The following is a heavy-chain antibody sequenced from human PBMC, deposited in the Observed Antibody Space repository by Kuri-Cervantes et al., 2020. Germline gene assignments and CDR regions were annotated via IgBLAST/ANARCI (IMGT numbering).Heavy chain of an antibody. CDR2: ISSSSSYI. Sequence: GGSLRLSCAASGFTFSSYSMNWVRQAPGKGLEWVSSISSSSSYIYYADSVKGRFTISRDNSKNTLYLQMNSLRAEDTAVYYCARGPDYDFWSGYHYGMDVWGQGTTVTVSS. CDR3: ARGPDYDFWSGYHYGMDV. D-gene: IGHD3-3*01. V-gene: IGHV3-21*04. CDR1: GFTFSSYS. J-gene: IGHJ6*02.